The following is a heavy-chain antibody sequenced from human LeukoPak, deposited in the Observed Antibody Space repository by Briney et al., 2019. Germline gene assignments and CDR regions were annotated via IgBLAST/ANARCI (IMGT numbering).Heavy chain of an antibody. J-gene: IGHJ4*02. D-gene: IGHD2-2*01. CDR2: ISRGGTT. Sequence: HAGGSLRLSCAASGFTFSNYAMSWVPQAPGKGLEWVSSISRGGTTYYPDSVKGRFTISRDNSKSALSLQMNSLRADDTALYYCAKDRPCTTCSPSDYWGQGTLVTVSS. CDR1: GFTFSNYA. V-gene: IGHV3-23*01. CDR3: AKDRPCTTCSPSDY.